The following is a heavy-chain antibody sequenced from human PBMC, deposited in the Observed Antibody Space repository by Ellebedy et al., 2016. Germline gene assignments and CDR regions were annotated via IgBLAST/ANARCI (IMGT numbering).Heavy chain of an antibody. D-gene: IGHD4/OR15-4a*01. Sequence: NPSLKRRLTISVDTSKNQFSLKLTSVTAADTAVYYCERHMGAGANNYYGMDVWGQGTTVTVSS. CDR3: ERHMGAGANNYYGMDV. J-gene: IGHJ6*02. V-gene: IGHV4-39*01.